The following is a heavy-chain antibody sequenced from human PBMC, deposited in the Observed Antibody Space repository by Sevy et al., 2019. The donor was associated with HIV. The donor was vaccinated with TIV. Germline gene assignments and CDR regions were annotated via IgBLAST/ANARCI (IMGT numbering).Heavy chain of an antibody. J-gene: IGHJ6*02. Sequence: GGSLRLSCAASGFTFSTYAMTWVRQAPGKGLEWVSGISDTGGGTYYADSVKGRFTISRDNSKNTLYLQMNSLRAEDTAVDYCAKPLGCGSTSCYSYYYFGMDVWGQGTTVTVSS. CDR2: ISDTGGGT. CDR3: AKPLGCGSTSCYSYYYFGMDV. D-gene: IGHD2-2*02. V-gene: IGHV3-23*01. CDR1: GFTFSTYA.